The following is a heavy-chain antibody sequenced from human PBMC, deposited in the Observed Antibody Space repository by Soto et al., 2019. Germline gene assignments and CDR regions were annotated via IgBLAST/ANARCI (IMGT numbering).Heavy chain of an antibody. J-gene: IGHJ6*03. V-gene: IGHV4-34*01. CDR2: INHSGST. CDR3: ASSGTVVPAARYYYYYMDV. Sequence: SETLSLTCAVYGGSFSGYYWSWIRQPPGKGLEWIGEINHSGSTNYNPSLKSRVTISVDTSKNQFSRKLSSVTAADTAVYYCASSGTVVPAARYYYYYMDVWGKGTTVTVSS. CDR1: GGSFSGYY. D-gene: IGHD2-2*01.